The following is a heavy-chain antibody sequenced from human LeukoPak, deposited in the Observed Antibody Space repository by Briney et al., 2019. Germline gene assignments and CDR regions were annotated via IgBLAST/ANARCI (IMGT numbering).Heavy chain of an antibody. V-gene: IGHV3-30*04. CDR3: ARERAKYSSSWYFGY. CDR1: GFTFSSYA. J-gene: IGHJ4*02. Sequence: GGSLRLCCAASGFTFSSYAMHWVRQAAGKGLEWVAVISYDGSNKYYADSVKGRFTISRDNSKNTLYLQMNSLRAEDTAVYYCARERAKYSSSWYFGYWGQGTLVTVSS. CDR2: ISYDGSNK. D-gene: IGHD6-13*01.